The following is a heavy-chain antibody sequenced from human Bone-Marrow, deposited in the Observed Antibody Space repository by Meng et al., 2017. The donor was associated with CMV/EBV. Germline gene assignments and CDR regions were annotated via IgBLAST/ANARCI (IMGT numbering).Heavy chain of an antibody. J-gene: IGHJ4*02. CDR1: GFTFDNYG. CDR3: AREGQYQLPWGI. V-gene: IGHV3-23*01. D-gene: IGHD2-2*01. Sequence: GGSLRLSCAGSGFTFDNYGLTWVRQAPGKGLEWVSTISAGGRDSFYADSVKGRFVISRDNSKKMLYLQMSSLRVEDTAVYYCAREGQYQLPWGIWGQGTLVTVSS. CDR2: ISAGGRDS.